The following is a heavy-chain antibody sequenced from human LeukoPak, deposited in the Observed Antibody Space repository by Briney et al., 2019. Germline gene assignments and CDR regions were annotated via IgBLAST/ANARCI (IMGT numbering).Heavy chain of an antibody. Sequence: PGGSLTLSCAASGFTFSRYAMNWVRQAPGKGLEWVSSISSSSSYIYYADSVKGRFTISRDNAKNSLYLQMNSLRAEDTAVYYCVGDGYRNAFDIWGQGTMVTVSS. J-gene: IGHJ3*02. CDR3: VGDGYRNAFDI. CDR2: ISSSSSYI. V-gene: IGHV3-21*01. CDR1: GFTFSRYA. D-gene: IGHD5-12*01.